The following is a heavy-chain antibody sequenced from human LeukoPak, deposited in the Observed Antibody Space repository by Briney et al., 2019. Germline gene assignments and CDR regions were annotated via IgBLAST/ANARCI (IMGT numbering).Heavy chain of an antibody. CDR2: ISAYNGNT. CDR3: ARENPFYNRLIDY. D-gene: IGHD1-14*01. J-gene: IGHJ4*02. CDR1: GYTFTSYE. Sequence: ASVKVSCKASGYTFTSYEISWVRQAPGQGLEWMGWISAYNGNTNFAQKLQDRVTMTTDTSTSTAFLELRSLRSDDTAVYYCARENPFYNRLIDYWGQGTLVTVSS. V-gene: IGHV1-18*01.